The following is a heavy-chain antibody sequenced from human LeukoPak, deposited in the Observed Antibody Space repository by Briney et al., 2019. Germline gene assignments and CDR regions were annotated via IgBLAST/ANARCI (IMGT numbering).Heavy chain of an antibody. CDR3: ARFQAAAGTNYFDY. Sequence: PSETLSLTCAVYGGSFSGYYWSWIRQPPGKGLEWIGEINHSGSTNYNPSLKSRVTISVDTSKNQFSLKLSSVTAADTAVYYCARFQAAAGTNYFDYWGQGTLVTVSS. V-gene: IGHV4-34*01. CDR1: GGSFSGYY. J-gene: IGHJ4*02. CDR2: INHSGST. D-gene: IGHD6-13*01.